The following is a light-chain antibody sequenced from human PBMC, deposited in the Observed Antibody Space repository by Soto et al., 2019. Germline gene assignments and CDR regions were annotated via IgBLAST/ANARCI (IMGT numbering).Light chain of an antibody. V-gene: IGKV1-5*03. CDR1: QSISIW. J-gene: IGKJ1*01. Sequence: DIHMTQSPSTLSASVGDRVTITCRASQSISIWLAWYQQKPGKAPNLLIYKTSSLETGVPSRFSGSGSGTEFILTISSLQPDDFAIYYCQHWNDYSWTFGKGPKVEVK. CDR2: KTS. CDR3: QHWNDYSWT.